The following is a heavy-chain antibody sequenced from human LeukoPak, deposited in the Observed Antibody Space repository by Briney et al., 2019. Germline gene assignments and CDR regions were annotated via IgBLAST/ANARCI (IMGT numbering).Heavy chain of an antibody. D-gene: IGHD3-3*01. J-gene: IGHJ4*02. CDR3: ARGYPTTIFGVVIAYYFDY. CDR2: IYHSGST. Sequence: SETLSLTCTVSDYSITNPSYWAWIRQPPGKGLEWVGSIYHSGSTNYTPSLKSRVTISVDTSKNQFSLKLSSVTAADTAVYYCARGYPTTIFGVVIAYYFDYWGQGTLVTVSS. V-gene: IGHV4-38-2*02. CDR1: DYSITNPSY.